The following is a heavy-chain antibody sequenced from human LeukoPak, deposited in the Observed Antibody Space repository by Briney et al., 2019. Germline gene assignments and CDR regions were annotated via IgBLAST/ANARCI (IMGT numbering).Heavy chain of an antibody. Sequence: ASVTVSCKVSGYTLTELSMHWVRQAPGKGLEWMGGFDPEDGETIYAQKFQGRVTMTEDTSTDTAYMELSSLRSEDTAVYYCARGSIAARPGGQDYYYYYYMDVWGKGTTVTVSS. V-gene: IGHV1-24*01. CDR1: GYTLTELS. CDR2: FDPEDGET. J-gene: IGHJ6*03. CDR3: ARGSIAARPGGQDYYYYYYMDV. D-gene: IGHD6-6*01.